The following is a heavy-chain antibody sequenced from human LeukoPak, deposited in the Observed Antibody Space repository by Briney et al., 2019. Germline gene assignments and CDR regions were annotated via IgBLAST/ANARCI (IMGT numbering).Heavy chain of an antibody. CDR2: IFHTGHT. CDR1: GGSTSSGDYP. CDR3: ARGFYGSGGQFDY. V-gene: IGHV4-30-2*01. Sequence: SETLSLTCAVSGGSTSSGDYPWSWIRQPPGKGLEWIGYIFHTGHTSYNPSLKSRVTISVDMSKNQLSLKLSSVTAADTAVYYCARGFYGSGGQFDYWGQGTLVTVSS. J-gene: IGHJ4*02. D-gene: IGHD3-10*01.